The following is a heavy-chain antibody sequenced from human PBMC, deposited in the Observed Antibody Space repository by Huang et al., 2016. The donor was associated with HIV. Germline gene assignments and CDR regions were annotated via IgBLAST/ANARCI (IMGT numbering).Heavy chain of an antibody. CDR2: IFGSGGTT. CDR1: GVTLSNSD. V-gene: IGHV3-23*01. CDR3: AKGYPLNYFDY. Sequence: EVQLLESGGGLVQPGGSLRLSCAASGVTLSNSDIDMSWVRQAPGKGLAWVSSIFGSGGTTYYADSVNGRFTISRDTSKNTLFLQMNSLRAEDTAVYYCAKGYPLNYFDYWGQGTLVTVSS. D-gene: IGHD5-18*01. J-gene: IGHJ4*02.